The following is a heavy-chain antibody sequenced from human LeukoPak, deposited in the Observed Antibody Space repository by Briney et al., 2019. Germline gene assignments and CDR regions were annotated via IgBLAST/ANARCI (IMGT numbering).Heavy chain of an antibody. V-gene: IGHV3-33*01. J-gene: IGHJ4*02. CDR1: GFTFSSYG. CDR2: IWYDGSNK. CDR3: TREERGYIPAF. D-gene: IGHD3-16*02. Sequence: GGSLRLSCAASGFTFSSYGMHWVRQAPGKGLEWVAVIWYDGSNKYYADSVKGRFTISRDDSKNTLYLQMTRLRAEDTAVYYCTREERGYIPAFWGQGTLVTVSS.